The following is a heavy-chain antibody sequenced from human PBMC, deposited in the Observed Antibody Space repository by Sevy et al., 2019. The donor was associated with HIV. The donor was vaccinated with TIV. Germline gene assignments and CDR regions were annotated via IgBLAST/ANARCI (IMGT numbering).Heavy chain of an antibody. CDR2: IWNDGSNK. V-gene: IGHV3-33*01. CDR3: ARGGDFNDRSAKRDFDY. CDR1: GFTFSNYG. J-gene: IGHJ4*02. D-gene: IGHD3-22*01. Sequence: GGSLRLSCAASGFTFSNYGMHWVRQAPGKGLEWVAVIWNDGSNKYYADSVKGRFTISRDNSKNTLYLQMNSLRVEDTAVYFRARGGDFNDRSAKRDFDYWGQGTLVIVSS.